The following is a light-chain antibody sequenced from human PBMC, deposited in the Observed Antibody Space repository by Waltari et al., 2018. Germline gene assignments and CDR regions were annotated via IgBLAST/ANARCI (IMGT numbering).Light chain of an antibody. Sequence: SYELTQPLSVSVALGQTARITCGGNNIGSKNVHWYQQKPGQAPVLVIYRDSNRPSGIPAGYSGSNSGNTATLTLSRAQAGDEADYYCQVWDSSTGHVVFGGGTKLTVL. V-gene: IGLV3-9*01. CDR1: NIGSKN. CDR2: RDS. J-gene: IGLJ2*01. CDR3: QVWDSSTGHVV.